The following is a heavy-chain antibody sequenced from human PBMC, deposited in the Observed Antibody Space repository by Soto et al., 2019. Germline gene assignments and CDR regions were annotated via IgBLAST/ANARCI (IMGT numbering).Heavy chain of an antibody. CDR2: ISDSGNTI. CDR1: VFSLSSYK. Sequence: TWWSLRLSCLASVFSLSSYKMNWVRQAPGKGLEWISYISDSGNTIYYADSVQGRFTISRDIAKNSLFLQMDSLGAEDTAVYYCARVRYSGYEDGMDVWGQGTTVTVSS. CDR3: ARVRYSGYEDGMDV. D-gene: IGHD5-12*01. J-gene: IGHJ6*02. V-gene: IGHV3-48*03.